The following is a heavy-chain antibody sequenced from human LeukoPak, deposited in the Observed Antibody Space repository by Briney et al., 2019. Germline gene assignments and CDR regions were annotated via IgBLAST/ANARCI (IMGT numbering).Heavy chain of an antibody. D-gene: IGHD2/OR15-2a*01. CDR3: ARGGYIVILPTADMDY. CDR2: INPNSGGT. V-gene: IGHV1-2*02. CDR1: GYTFTDYF. Sequence: GASVKVSCKASGYTFTDYFVYWVRQAPGQGLEWMGWINPNSGGTNYAQKFQGRVTMTRDTSISTAYMELSRLRSDDTAVYYCARGGYIVILPTADMDYWGQGTLVTVSS. J-gene: IGHJ4*02.